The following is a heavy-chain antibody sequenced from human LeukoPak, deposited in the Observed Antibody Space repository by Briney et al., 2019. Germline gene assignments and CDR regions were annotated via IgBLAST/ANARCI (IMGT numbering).Heavy chain of an antibody. CDR3: ARDVVPYSYYYMDV. V-gene: IGHV3-30*04. J-gene: IGHJ6*03. CDR1: GFTFSSYI. D-gene: IGHD2-21*01. CDR2: ISYDGTNK. Sequence: GGSLRLSCAASGFTFSSYIMHWVRQAPGKGLEWVAVISYDGTNKYYADSVKGRFTISRDNSKNTLYLQMNNLRPEDTAMYYCARDVVPYSYYYMDVWGKGTTVTVSS.